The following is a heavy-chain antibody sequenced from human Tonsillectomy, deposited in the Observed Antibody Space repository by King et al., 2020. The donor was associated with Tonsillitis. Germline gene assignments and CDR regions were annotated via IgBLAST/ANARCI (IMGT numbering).Heavy chain of an antibody. D-gene: IGHD2-2*01. V-gene: IGHV3-23*04. J-gene: IGHJ4*02. CDR1: GFTFSSYA. CDR2: NSGSGVSR. CDR3: AKEHLGDCSSTSCSPGDFDY. Sequence: VQLVESGGGLVQPGGSLRLSCAASGFTFSSYAMSWVRQAPGKGLEWVSANSGSGVSRYYADSVRGRFTISRDNSKNTLYLQMNSLRAEDTALYYCAKEHLGDCSSTSCSPGDFDYWGQGTLVTVSS.